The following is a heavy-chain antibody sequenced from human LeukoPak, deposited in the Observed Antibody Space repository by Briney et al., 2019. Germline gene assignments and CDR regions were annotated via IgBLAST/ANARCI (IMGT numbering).Heavy chain of an antibody. D-gene: IGHD6-13*01. CDR3: ARSDGIAAAGPFDY. CDR2: IYGGGST. J-gene: IGHJ4*02. CDR1: GFTFSTYA. Sequence: PGGSLRLSCAASGFTFSTYAMSWVRQAPGKGLEWVSVIYGGGSTYYADSLKGRFTISRDNSKNTLFLQMNSLRAEDTAVYYCARSDGIAAAGPFDYWGQGTLVTVS. V-gene: IGHV3-53*01.